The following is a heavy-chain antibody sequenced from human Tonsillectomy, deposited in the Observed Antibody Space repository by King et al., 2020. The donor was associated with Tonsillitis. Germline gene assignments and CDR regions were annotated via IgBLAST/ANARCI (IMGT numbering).Heavy chain of an antibody. CDR2: ISAYIGNT. J-gene: IGHJ6*02. CDR3: ARVGHSSSDYYYGMDV. V-gene: IGHV1-18*01. Sequence: VQLVQSGAEVKKPGASVKVSCKASGYTFTSYGISWVRQAPGQGLEWMGWISAYIGNTDYAENLQGRVSMTTDISTSTAYMELRSLRSDDTAVYYCARVGHSSSDYYYGMDVWGQGTTVTVSS. D-gene: IGHD6-6*01. CDR1: GYTFTSYG.